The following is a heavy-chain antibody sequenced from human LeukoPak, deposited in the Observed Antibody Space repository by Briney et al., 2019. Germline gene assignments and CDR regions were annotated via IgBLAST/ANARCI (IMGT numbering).Heavy chain of an antibody. CDR2: IGGSGGDI. CDR1: GFTFSTYT. J-gene: IGHJ1*01. D-gene: IGHD1-26*01. CDR3: AKKVVVGATSPYSDFQD. Sequence: GGSLRLSCAASGFTFSTYTMYWVRQPPGKGLEWVSIIGGSGGDIHYADSVKGRFTISRDNSKNTLYLQMNSLRVEDTALYYCAKKVVVGATSPYSDFQDWGQGTLVTVSS. V-gene: IGHV3-23*01.